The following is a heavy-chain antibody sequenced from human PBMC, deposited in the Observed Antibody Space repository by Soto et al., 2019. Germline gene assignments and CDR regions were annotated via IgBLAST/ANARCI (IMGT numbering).Heavy chain of an antibody. J-gene: IGHJ4*02. Sequence: SGGSLTLSCAPSGSTLNDYYISWVRQVPGKGLEWVGNIKGDGSDPHYVASVKGRFTISRDNAENLIYLQMNHLRVEDTAMYYCARDPVTADWGQGTPVTVSS. CDR2: IKGDGSDP. CDR3: ARDPVTAD. CDR1: GSTLNDYY. V-gene: IGHV3-7*03.